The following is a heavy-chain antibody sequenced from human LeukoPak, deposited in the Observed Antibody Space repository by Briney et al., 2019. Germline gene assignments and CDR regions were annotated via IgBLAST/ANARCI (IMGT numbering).Heavy chain of an antibody. V-gene: IGHV3-53*05. CDR1: GFPFSTYA. D-gene: IGHD3-3*01. CDR3: ARGTSRTSPLSGYYRGYFDY. CDR2: TFAGGMT. J-gene: IGHJ4*02. Sequence: GGSLRLSCAASGFPFSTYAMGWVRQAPGKGLEWVSITFAGGMTYYADSVKGRFTISRDNSKNVLYLQMNSLRAADTAVYYCARGTSRTSPLSGYYRGYFDYWGQGTLVTVSS.